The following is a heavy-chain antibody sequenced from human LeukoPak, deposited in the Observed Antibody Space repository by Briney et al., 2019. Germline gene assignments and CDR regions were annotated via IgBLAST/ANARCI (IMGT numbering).Heavy chain of an antibody. CDR1: GYTFTGYY. CDR2: INPNSGGT. V-gene: IGHV1-2*04. CDR3: ARDHGYEFDY. J-gene: IGHJ4*02. Sequence: GASVKVSCKASGYTFTGYYTHWVRQAPGQGLEWKGWINPNSGGTNYAQKFQGWVTMTRDTSISTAYMELSRLRSDDTAVYYCARDHGYEFDYWGQGTLVTVSS. D-gene: IGHD2-2*03.